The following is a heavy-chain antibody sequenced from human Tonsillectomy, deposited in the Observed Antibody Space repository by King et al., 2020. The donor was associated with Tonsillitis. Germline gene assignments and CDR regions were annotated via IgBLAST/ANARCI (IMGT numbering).Heavy chain of an antibody. D-gene: IGHD3-10*01. CDR1: GGTFSSYA. Sequence: VQLVESGAEVKKPGSSVKVSCKASGGTFSSYAISWVRQAPGQGLEWMGGIIPIFGTANYAQKFQGRVTITADKSTSTAYMELSSLRSEDTAVYYCARENRWMVRGVIIYYYYYMDVWGKGTTVTVSS. CDR3: ARENRWMVRGVIIYYYYYMDV. V-gene: IGHV1-69*06. J-gene: IGHJ6*03. CDR2: IIPIFGTA.